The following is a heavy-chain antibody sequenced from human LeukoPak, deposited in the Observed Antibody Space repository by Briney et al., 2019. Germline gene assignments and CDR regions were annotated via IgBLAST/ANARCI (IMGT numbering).Heavy chain of an antibody. CDR2: TYNSGNT. J-gene: IGHJ3*01. V-gene: IGHV4-31*03. D-gene: IGHD6-19*01. CDR3: ARSSGWRDAFDF. Sequence: SETLSLTCSVSGGSISISGFYWHWLRQLTGRGLEWLGYTYNSGNTYYNPSFGSRVTISTDTSMNQFFLKSHSVTAADTAVYYCARSSGWRDAFDFWGRGTMVTVSS. CDR1: GGSISISGFY.